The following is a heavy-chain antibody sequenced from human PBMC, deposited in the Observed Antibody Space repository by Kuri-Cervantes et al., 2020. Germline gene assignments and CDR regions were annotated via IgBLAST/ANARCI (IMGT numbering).Heavy chain of an antibody. CDR1: GFTFSSYW. Sequence: GGSLRLSCAASGFTFSSYWMFWVRQAPGKGLEWVASIQQDGSEKYYVDSVKGRFTISRDNAKNSLYLQMNSLRAEDTAVYYCARMGGSGSPRFDPWGQGTLVTVSS. CDR2: IQQDGSEK. D-gene: IGHD3-10*01. V-gene: IGHV3-7*01. CDR3: ARMGGSGSPRFDP. J-gene: IGHJ5*02.